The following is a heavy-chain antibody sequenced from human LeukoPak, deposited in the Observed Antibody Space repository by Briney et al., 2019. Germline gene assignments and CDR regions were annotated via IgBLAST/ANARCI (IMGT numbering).Heavy chain of an antibody. CDR2: IYYSGST. CDR1: GGSISSGDYY. J-gene: IGHJ4*02. Sequence: SETLSLTCTVSGGSISSGDYYWSWIRQSPGKGLEWIGYIYYSGSTYYNPSLKSRVTISVDTSKNQFSLNLSSVTAADTAVYYCARKYDYVWGSYRDYFDYWGQGTLVTVSS. V-gene: IGHV4-30-4*08. CDR3: ARKYDYVWGSYRDYFDY. D-gene: IGHD3-16*02.